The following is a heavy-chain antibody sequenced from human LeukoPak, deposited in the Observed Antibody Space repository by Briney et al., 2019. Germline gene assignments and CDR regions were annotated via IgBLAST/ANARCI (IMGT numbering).Heavy chain of an antibody. D-gene: IGHD5-18*01. V-gene: IGHV3-48*03. CDR3: ARYGYSYGQRSFDY. CDR2: ISSSGSTI. Sequence: PGGSLRLSCAASGFTFSSYEMNWVRQAPGKGREWVSYISSSGSTIYYADSVKGRFTISRDNAKNSLYLQMNSLRAEDTAVYYCARYGYSYGQRSFDYWGQGTLVTVSS. J-gene: IGHJ4*02. CDR1: GFTFSSYE.